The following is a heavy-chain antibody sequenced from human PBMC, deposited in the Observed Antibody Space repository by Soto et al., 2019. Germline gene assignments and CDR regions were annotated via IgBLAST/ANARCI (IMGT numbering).Heavy chain of an antibody. D-gene: IGHD5-12*01. Sequence: QLQLHQSGSGVVKASQTLSLTCTFSGASISSGGYSWSWIRQPPGKGPEWIGYISHLENTFHNPSLRSRITLSIDRSKNLFSIKLASTTAEDTVVYYCARGGGYDRFDYWGQGTLVTVAS. CDR1: GASISSGGYS. CDR2: ISHLENT. J-gene: IGHJ4*02. CDR3: ARGGGYDRFDY. V-gene: IGHV4-30-2*01.